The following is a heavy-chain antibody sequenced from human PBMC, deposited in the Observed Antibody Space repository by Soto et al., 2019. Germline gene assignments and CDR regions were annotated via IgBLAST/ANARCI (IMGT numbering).Heavy chain of an antibody. D-gene: IGHD3-22*01. V-gene: IGHV1-8*01. CDR3: ARGVHYDSSGYYYFY. CDR1: GYTFTSYD. J-gene: IGHJ4*02. CDR2: MNPNSGNT. Sequence: ASVKVSCKASGYTFTSYDINWVRQATGQGLEWMGWMNPNSGNTGYAQKFQGRVTMTRNTSTSTAYMELRSLRSEDTAVYYCARGVHYDSSGYYYFYWGRGTLVTVSS.